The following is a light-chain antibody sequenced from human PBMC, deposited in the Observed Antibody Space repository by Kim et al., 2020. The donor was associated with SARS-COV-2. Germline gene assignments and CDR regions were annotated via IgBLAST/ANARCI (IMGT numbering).Light chain of an antibody. CDR3: GTWDTSLNGGV. CDR2: DNN. Sequence: QSLLTQPPSVSAAPGQTVTISCSGNSSNVGKNAVSWYRQIPGIAPKVLIFDNNRRPSGIPDRFSGSKSGASATLDISGLQTGDEGDYYCGTWDTSLNGGVFGGGTKVTVL. V-gene: IGLV1-51*01. CDR1: SSNVGKNA. J-gene: IGLJ2*01.